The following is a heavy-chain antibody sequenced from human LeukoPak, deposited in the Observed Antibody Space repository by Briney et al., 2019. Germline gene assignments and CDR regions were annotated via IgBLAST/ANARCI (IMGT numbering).Heavy chain of an antibody. V-gene: IGHV1-46*01. Sequence: ASVKVSCKASGYPFTTYIMHWVRQAPGQGLEWMGIINPTDGSTNYAQKFQGRVAMTRDTSTNTVYMELRGLASEDTAVYHCARQSVYYYYYMDVWGKGTMVTVSS. CDR1: GYPFTTYI. D-gene: IGHD2-8*01. J-gene: IGHJ6*03. CDR3: ARQSVYYYYYMDV. CDR2: INPTDGST.